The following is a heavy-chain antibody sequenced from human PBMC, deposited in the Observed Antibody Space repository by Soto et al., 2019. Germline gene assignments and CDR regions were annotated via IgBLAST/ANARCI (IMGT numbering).Heavy chain of an antibody. D-gene: IGHD3-22*01. CDR2: ISSGGVAK. V-gene: IGHV3-48*02. CDR1: GLAFSTNS. CDR3: AGDIRYDASGYHYEGGDY. J-gene: IGHJ4*02. Sequence: GGSLRLSCAASGLAFSTNSKNWVRQAPGKGLEWVSYISSGGVAKYYAASVKGRFTISRDNAKNSLYLQMNRLRDEDTAVYYCAGDIRYDASGYHYEGGDYWGPGTLVTVSS.